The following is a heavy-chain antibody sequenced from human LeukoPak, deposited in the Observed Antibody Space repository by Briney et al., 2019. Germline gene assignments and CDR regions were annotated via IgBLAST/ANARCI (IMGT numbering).Heavy chain of an antibody. Sequence: ASVKVSCKASGYTFTSYAMHWVRQAPGRRLEWMGWINAGNGNTKYSQKFQGRVTITRDTSASTAYMELSSLRSEDTAVYYCARLGDYGETFDYWGQGTLVTVSS. CDR2: INAGNGNT. CDR3: ARLGDYGETFDY. D-gene: IGHD4-17*01. J-gene: IGHJ4*02. CDR1: GYTFTSYA. V-gene: IGHV1-3*01.